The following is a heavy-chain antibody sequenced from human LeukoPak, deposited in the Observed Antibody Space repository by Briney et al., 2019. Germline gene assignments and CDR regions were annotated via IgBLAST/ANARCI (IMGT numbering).Heavy chain of an antibody. D-gene: IGHD2-15*01. CDR1: GFTFSSYW. J-gene: IGHJ4*02. V-gene: IGHV3-74*01. Sequence: GGSLRLSCAASGFTFSSYWMHWVRQVPGTGLVWVSRINSDGSNTIYADSVKGRFTVSRDNAKNTLYLQMNSLRAEDTAVYYCARGIALRYFDYWGQGTLVTVSS. CDR3: ARGIALRYFDY. CDR2: INSDGSNT.